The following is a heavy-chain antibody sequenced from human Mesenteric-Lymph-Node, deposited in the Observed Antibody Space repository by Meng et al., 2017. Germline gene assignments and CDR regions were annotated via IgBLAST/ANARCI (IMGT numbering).Heavy chain of an antibody. CDR1: GYSFTSYW. Sequence: GESLKISCKGSGYSFTSYWIGWVRQMPGKGLEWMGIIYPGDSDTRYSPSFQGQVTISADKSINTAYLQWSSLKASDTAMYYCARDTSGITMIVVPYAFDIWGQGTMVTVSS. J-gene: IGHJ3*02. CDR3: ARDTSGITMIVVPYAFDI. CDR2: IYPGDSDT. V-gene: IGHV5-51*01. D-gene: IGHD3-22*01.